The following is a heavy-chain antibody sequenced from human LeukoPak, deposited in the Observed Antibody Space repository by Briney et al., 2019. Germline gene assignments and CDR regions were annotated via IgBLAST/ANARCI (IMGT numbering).Heavy chain of an antibody. CDR3: ARDRHGSGSYTSP. CDR2: IYYSGST. J-gene: IGHJ5*02. V-gene: IGHV4-59*12. Sequence: SETLSLTCTVSGGSISSYYWSWIRQPPGKGLEWIGYIYYSGSTNYNPSLKSRVTISVDTSKNQFSLKLSSVTAADTAVYYCARDRHGSGSYTSPWGQGTLVTVSS. CDR1: GGSISSYY. D-gene: IGHD3-10*01.